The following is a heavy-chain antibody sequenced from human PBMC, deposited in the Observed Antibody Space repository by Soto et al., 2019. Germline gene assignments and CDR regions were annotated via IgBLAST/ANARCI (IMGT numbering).Heavy chain of an antibody. J-gene: IGHJ3*02. V-gene: IGHV3-20*04. CDR1: GFTFDDYG. Sequence: EVQLVESGGGVVRPGGSLRLSCAASGFTFDDYGMSWVRQAPGKGLEWVSGINWNGGSTGYADSVKGRFTISRDNAKNDLYLQMNSLRAEDTALYYCARGHGTYYYDSSGYRDAFDIWGQGTMVTVSS. D-gene: IGHD3-22*01. CDR2: INWNGGST. CDR3: ARGHGTYYYDSSGYRDAFDI.